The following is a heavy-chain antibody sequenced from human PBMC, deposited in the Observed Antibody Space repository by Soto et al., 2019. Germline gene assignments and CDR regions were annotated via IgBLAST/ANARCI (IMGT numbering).Heavy chain of an antibody. CDR3: ARVYSSGWRGYFDY. D-gene: IGHD6-19*01. CDR1: GGSSSSSNG. V-gene: IGHV4-4*02. J-gene: IGHJ4*02. CDR2: IYHSGST. Sequence: SETHCLTWAVSGGSSSSSNGWSWIRQPPGKGLECIGEIYHSGSTNYNPSLKSRVTISVDKSKNQFSLKLSSVTAADTAVYYCARVYSSGWRGYFDYWGQGTLVTLSS.